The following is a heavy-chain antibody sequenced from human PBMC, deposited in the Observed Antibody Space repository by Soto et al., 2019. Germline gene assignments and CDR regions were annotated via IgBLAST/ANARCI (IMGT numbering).Heavy chain of an antibody. Sequence: QVQLVQSGAEVKKPGSSVKVSCKASGGTFSNNVIYWVRQAPGQGLEWMGGVIPIFGTSNYAQKFQGRVTIPADESTSTAYMDLISLRSEDTAVYYCAREDYYGSGRRGYWGQGTLVTVSS. V-gene: IGHV1-69*01. J-gene: IGHJ4*02. CDR2: VIPIFGTS. CDR3: AREDYYGSGRRGY. CDR1: GGTFSNNV. D-gene: IGHD3-10*01.